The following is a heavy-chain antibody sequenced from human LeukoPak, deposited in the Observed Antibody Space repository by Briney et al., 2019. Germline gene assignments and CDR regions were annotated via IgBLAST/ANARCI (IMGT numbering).Heavy chain of an antibody. Sequence: SETLSLTCAVYGGSFSGYYWSWIRQPPGKGLEWIGEINHSGSTNYNPSLKSRVTISVDTSKNQFSLKLSSVTAADTAVYYCATSIAVRGGTPNFDYWGQGTLVTVSS. CDR2: INHSGST. V-gene: IGHV4-34*01. CDR3: ATSIAVRGGTPNFDY. D-gene: IGHD6-6*01. J-gene: IGHJ4*02. CDR1: GGSFSGYY.